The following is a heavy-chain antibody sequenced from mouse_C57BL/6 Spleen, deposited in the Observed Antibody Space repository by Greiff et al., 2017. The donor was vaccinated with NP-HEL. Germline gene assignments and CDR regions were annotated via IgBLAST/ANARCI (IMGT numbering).Heavy chain of an antibody. CDR2: IYPGSGNT. V-gene: IGHV1-66*01. CDR1: GYSFTSYY. Sequence: VKLQQSGPELVKPGASVKISCKASGYSFTSYYIHWVKQRPGQGLEWIGWIYPGSGNTKYNEKFKGKATLTADTSSSTAYMQLSSLTSEDSAVYYCARALHYYAMDYWGQGTSVTVSS. CDR3: ARALHYYAMDY. J-gene: IGHJ4*01.